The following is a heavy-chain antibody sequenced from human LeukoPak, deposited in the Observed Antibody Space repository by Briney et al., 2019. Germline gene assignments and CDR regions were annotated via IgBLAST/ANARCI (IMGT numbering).Heavy chain of an antibody. V-gene: IGHV3-23*01. CDR1: GFTFSSYA. Sequence: GGSLRLSCAASGFTFSSYAMSWVRQAPGKGLERVSAISGSGGSTYYADSVKGRFTISRDNSKNTLYLQMNSLRAEDTAVYYCARKMYGSGSYYHFDYWGQGTLVTVSS. CDR2: ISGSGGST. D-gene: IGHD3-10*01. J-gene: IGHJ4*02. CDR3: ARKMYGSGSYYHFDY.